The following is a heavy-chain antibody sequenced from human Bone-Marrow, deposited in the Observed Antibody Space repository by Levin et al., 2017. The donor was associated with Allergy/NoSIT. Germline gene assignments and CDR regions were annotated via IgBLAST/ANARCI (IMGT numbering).Heavy chain of an antibody. J-gene: IGHJ4*02. Sequence: GGSLRLSCAASGFTFSSYWMYWVRQAPGKGLVWVSRINTDGTTTFYADSVKGRFTISRDNAKNTLSLQMNSLRVEETAVYYCAKYYAPGTYCLDHWGQGTLVTVSS. D-gene: IGHD3-10*01. CDR3: AKYYAPGTYCLDH. CDR2: INTDGTTT. CDR1: GFTFSSYW. V-gene: IGHV3-74*01.